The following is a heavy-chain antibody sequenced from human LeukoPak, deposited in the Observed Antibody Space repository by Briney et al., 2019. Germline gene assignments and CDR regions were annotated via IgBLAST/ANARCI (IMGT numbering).Heavy chain of an antibody. CDR1: GYTFTSYY. Sequence: ASVKVSCKASGYTFTSYYMHWVRQAPGQGLEWMGILNPSGGSTSYAQKFQGRVTMTRDTSTSTVYMELSSLRSEDTAVYYCASLTYYYDSSGLTDAFDIWGQGTMVTVSS. CDR3: ASLTYYYDSSGLTDAFDI. V-gene: IGHV1-46*01. J-gene: IGHJ3*02. CDR2: LNPSGGST. D-gene: IGHD3-22*01.